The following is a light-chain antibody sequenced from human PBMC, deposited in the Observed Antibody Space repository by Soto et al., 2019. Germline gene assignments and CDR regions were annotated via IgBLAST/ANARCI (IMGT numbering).Light chain of an antibody. Sequence: DLQMTQSPSSLSASVGDRVTITCQASQAVKNYLNWYQHKPGKPPKLLIYDASVLDAGVPSRFSGSGSGTDFTLTISSLQPEDFGTYYCQQSYTFGQGTKLEIK. CDR3: QQSYT. J-gene: IGKJ2*01. CDR1: QAVKNY. V-gene: IGKV1-33*01. CDR2: DAS.